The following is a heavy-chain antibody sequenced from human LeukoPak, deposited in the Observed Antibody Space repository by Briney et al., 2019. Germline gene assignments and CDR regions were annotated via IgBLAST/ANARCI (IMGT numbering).Heavy chain of an antibody. CDR2: ISYDGSNK. Sequence: PGRSLRLSCAASGFTFSSYAMHWVRQAPGKGLEWVAVISYDGSNKYYADSVKGRFTISRDNSKNTLYLQMNSLRAEDTAVYYCARDLQMTTVSYFDYSGQGTLVTVSS. J-gene: IGHJ4*02. CDR3: ARDLQMTTVSYFDY. CDR1: GFTFSSYA. D-gene: IGHD4-17*01. V-gene: IGHV3-30-3*01.